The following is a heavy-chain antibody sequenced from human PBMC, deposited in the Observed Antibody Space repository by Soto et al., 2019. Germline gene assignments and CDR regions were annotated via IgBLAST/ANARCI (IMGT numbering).Heavy chain of an antibody. CDR1: GATFSSYA. V-gene: IGHV1-69*06. Sequence: QVQLVQSGAEVRKPGSSVKVSCKASGATFSSYAISWVRQAPGQGLEWMGGIVPFIGTTNYAQNFQGRVTIAAIKYRSTTDMERTSRSSEDAAVYYCGRGGFSSSWGFDYWGQGALVTV. CDR2: IVPFIGTT. CDR3: GRGGFSSSWGFDY. J-gene: IGHJ4*02. D-gene: IGHD6-13*01.